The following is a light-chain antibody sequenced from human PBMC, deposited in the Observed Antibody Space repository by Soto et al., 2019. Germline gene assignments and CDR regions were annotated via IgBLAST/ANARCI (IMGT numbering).Light chain of an antibody. Sequence: QSALTQPASVSGSPGQSITISCTGTSSDIGGYDFVSWYQQHPGKPPKVMIFEVSKRPSGVSSRFSGSKSGNTASLTISGLQAEDEGVYFCSSHTSATTQVLFGGGTQLTVL. CDR1: SSDIGGYDF. CDR2: EVS. V-gene: IGLV2-14*01. J-gene: IGLJ2*01. CDR3: SSHTSATTQVL.